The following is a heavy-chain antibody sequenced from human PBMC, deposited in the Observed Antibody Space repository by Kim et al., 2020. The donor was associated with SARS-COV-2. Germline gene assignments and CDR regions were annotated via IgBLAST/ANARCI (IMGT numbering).Heavy chain of an antibody. CDR1: GGSFSGYY. Sequence: SETLSLTCAVYGGSFSGYYWSWIRQPPGKGLEWIGEINHSGSTNYNPSLKSRVTISVDTSKNQFSLKLSSVTAADTAVYYCARAPASRGWHSGVGAIGYYYGMDVWGQGTTVTVSS. J-gene: IGHJ6*02. CDR3: ARAPASRGWHSGVGAIGYYYGMDV. CDR2: INHSGST. D-gene: IGHD6-19*01. V-gene: IGHV4-34*01.